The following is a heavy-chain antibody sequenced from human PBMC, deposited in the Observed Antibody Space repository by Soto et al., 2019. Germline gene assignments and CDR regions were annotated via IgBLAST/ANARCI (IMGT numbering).Heavy chain of an antibody. J-gene: IGHJ4*02. V-gene: IGHV4-39*01. D-gene: IGHD3-3*01. CDR2: IYYSGST. CDR1: GGSISSSSYY. CDR3: ARPFNDFWSGYPRVYFDY. Sequence: PSETLSLTCTVSGGSISSSSYYWGWIRQPPGKGLEWIGSIYYSGSTYYNPSLKSRVTISVDTSKNQFSLKLSSVTAADTAVYYCARPFNDFWSGYPRVYFDYWGQGTLVTVSS.